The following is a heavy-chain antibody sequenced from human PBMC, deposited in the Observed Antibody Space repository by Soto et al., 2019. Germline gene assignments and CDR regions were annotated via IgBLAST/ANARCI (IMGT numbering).Heavy chain of an antibody. CDR2: INPSGGGT. D-gene: IGHD2-2*01. CDR1: GYTFTSYY. Sequence: GASVKVSCKASGYTFTSYYMHWVRQAPGQGLERMGIINPSGGGTSYAQKFQGRVTMTRDTSTSTVYMELSSLRSEDTAVYYCARDMVVVPAAILGYYGMDVWGQGTTVTVSS. CDR3: ARDMVVVPAAILGYYGMDV. J-gene: IGHJ6*02. V-gene: IGHV1-46*01.